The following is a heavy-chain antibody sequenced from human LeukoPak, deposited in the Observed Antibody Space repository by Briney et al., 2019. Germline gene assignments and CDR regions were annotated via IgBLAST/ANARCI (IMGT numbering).Heavy chain of an antibody. CDR2: ISGSGGST. CDR1: GFTFSSYA. CDR3: AKAFPGLRVWGSYPDAFDI. V-gene: IGHV3-23*01. Sequence: PGGSLRLSCAASGFTFSSYAMSWVRQAPGKGLEWVSAISGSGGSTYYADSVKGRFTISRDNSKNTLYLQMSSLRAEDTAVYYCAKAFPGLRVWGSYPDAFDIWGQGTMVTVSS. D-gene: IGHD3-16*02. J-gene: IGHJ3*02.